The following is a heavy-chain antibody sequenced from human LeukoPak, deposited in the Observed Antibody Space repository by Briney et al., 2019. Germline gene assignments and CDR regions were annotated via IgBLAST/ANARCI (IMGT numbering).Heavy chain of an antibody. Sequence: PGGSLRLSCAASGFTFSDFQMSWIRQAPGKGLEWVSYISHTGSTMSYADSVKGRFTISRDNARNSLYLQMNSLRAEDTAVYYCAIPPLSGTGSSRPLAGMDVWGQGTTVTVSS. CDR2: ISHTGSTM. D-gene: IGHD3-10*01. J-gene: IGHJ6*02. CDR1: GFTFSDFQ. CDR3: AIPPLSGTGSSRPLAGMDV. V-gene: IGHV3-11*04.